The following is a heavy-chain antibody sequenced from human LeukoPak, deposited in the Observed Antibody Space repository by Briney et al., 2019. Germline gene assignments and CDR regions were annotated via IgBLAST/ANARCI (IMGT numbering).Heavy chain of an antibody. CDR2: ISSSGSTI. V-gene: IGHV3-11*01. Sequence: GGSLRLSCAASGFTFSDYYMSWIRQAPGKGLEWVSYISSSGSTIYYADSVKGRFTTSRDNAKNSLYLQMNSLRAEDTAVYYCARVGGDYGDYVDYFDYWGQGTLVTVSS. CDR3: ARVGGDYGDYVDYFDY. J-gene: IGHJ4*02. CDR1: GFTFSDYY. D-gene: IGHD4-17*01.